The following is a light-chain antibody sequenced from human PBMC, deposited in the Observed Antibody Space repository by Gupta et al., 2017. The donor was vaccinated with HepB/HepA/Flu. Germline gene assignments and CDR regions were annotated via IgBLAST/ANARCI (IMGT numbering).Light chain of an antibody. CDR2: DVT. CDR1: SSEVGDYNY. V-gene: IGLV2-14*01. J-gene: IGLJ3*02. Sequence: QSALTQPASVSGSPGQSITISCTATSSEVGDYNYVSWYQQPPGKTHKLLIYDVTKRPAGISSRFSASKSGNTASLTISGHEEEDAADYYCCSVAYTTLVVFGGGTKVTVL. CDR3: CSVAYTTLVV.